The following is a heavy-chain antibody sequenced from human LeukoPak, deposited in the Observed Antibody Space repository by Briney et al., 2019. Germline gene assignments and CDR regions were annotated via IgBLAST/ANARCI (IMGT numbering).Heavy chain of an antibody. CDR2: ISYDGSNK. CDR1: GFTFNSYG. Sequence: GGSLRLSCAACGFTFNSYGMHWVRQAPGKGLEWGAVISYDGSNKYYADSVKGRFTISRDNSKNTLYLQMNSLRTEDTAVYYCAKYNYGFDYWGQGTLVTVSS. D-gene: IGHD5-18*01. CDR3: AKYNYGFDY. J-gene: IGHJ4*02. V-gene: IGHV3-30*18.